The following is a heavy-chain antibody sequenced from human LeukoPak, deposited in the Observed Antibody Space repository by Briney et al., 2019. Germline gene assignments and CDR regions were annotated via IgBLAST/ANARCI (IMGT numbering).Heavy chain of an antibody. CDR3: VKGFVHPTYYFDY. D-gene: IGHD3-10*01. CDR2: ISSGGHDAT. Sequence: GGSLRLSCAASGFSFSDYAMVWVRQAPRKGLEWVSGISSGGHDATFYADSVKGRFTVSRDNSENTLYLQLNSLRAEDTAVYFCVKGFVHPTYYFDYWGQGTLVTVSS. V-gene: IGHV3-23*01. CDR1: GFSFSDYA. J-gene: IGHJ4*02.